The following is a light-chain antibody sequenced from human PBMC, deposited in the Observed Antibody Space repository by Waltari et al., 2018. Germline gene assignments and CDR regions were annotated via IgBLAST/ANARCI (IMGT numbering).Light chain of an antibody. Sequence: EIVMTQSPATLSWSPGERATLSCRASQRISSNLAWYQQKPGQAPRPLIYAASTRATGIPARFSGSGSGTEFTLTISSLQPEDFAIYYCQQYNNWPFAFGQGTKLEVK. CDR2: AAS. CDR3: QQYNNWPFA. CDR1: QRISSN. J-gene: IGKJ2*01. V-gene: IGKV3-15*01.